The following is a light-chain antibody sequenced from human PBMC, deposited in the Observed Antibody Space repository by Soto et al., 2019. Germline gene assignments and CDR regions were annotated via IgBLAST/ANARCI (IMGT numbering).Light chain of an antibody. CDR1: QSISSN. Sequence: DILMTQSPATLSLSPGEISTLSCRASQSISSNLAWYQQKPGQAPRLLMYGASTRATGIPARFSGSGSGTDFTLTISSLQSEDFAVYHCQQYNRGPVTFGQGTKVDIK. J-gene: IGKJ1*01. CDR3: QQYNRGPVT. CDR2: GAS. V-gene: IGKV3-15*01.